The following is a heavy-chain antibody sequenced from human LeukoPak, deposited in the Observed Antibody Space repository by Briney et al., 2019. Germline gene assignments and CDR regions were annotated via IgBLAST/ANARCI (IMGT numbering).Heavy chain of an antibody. Sequence: GGSLRLSCAASGFTFSSYAMSWVRQAPGKGLEWVSAISGSGGSTYYADSVKGRFTISRDNSKNTLYLQMNSLRAEDTAVYYCAKETGDSGYVLRQWLAKRKNWFDPWGQGTLVTVSS. D-gene: IGHD5-12*01. CDR2: ISGSGGST. CDR1: GFTFSSYA. J-gene: IGHJ5*02. CDR3: AKETGDSGYVLRQWLAKRKNWFDP. V-gene: IGHV3-23*01.